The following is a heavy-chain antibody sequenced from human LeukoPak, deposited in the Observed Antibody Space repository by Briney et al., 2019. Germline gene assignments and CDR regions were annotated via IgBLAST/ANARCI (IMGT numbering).Heavy chain of an antibody. CDR3: ASLRVDSNSWIAAPYFDY. Sequence: SETLSLTCTISSGSISNYYWSWIRQPPGKGLEWIGYIYYTGITKYNPSLKSRVTISVDTSKNQFSLKLSSVTAVDTAIYYCASLRVDSNSWIAAPYFDYWGQGTLVTVSS. D-gene: IGHD2-2*01. V-gene: IGHV4-59*01. CDR2: IYYTGIT. J-gene: IGHJ4*02. CDR1: SGSISNYY.